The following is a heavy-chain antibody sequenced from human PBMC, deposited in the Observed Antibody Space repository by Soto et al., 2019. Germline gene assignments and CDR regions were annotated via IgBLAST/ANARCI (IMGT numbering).Heavy chain of an antibody. CDR2: ISAYNGNT. Sequence: QVQLVQSGAEVKKPGASVKVSCKASGYTFTSYGISWVRQAPGQGLEWMGWISAYNGNTNYAQKLQGRVTMTTDTSTRTVYMELRILTSDDTAVYYSARDENVECSSTGCYDYYYYKDVWGKGKTVTVSS. V-gene: IGHV1-18*01. CDR1: GYTFTSYG. J-gene: IGHJ6*03. D-gene: IGHD2-2*01. CDR3: ARDENVECSSTGCYDYYYYKDV.